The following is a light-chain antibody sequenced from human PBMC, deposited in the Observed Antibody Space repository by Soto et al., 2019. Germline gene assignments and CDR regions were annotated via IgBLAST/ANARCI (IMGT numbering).Light chain of an antibody. CDR3: QQYNNWPWT. J-gene: IGKJ1*01. CDR1: QSVSSS. CDR2: GAS. V-gene: IGKV3-15*01. Sequence: EIVMTQSPATLSVSPGERATLSCRASQSVSSSLAWYQQKPGQAPRLLIYGASTRATGIPARFSGSGSGTEFTPTISSLQSEDFAFYSCQQYNNWPWTFGKGTKVKIK.